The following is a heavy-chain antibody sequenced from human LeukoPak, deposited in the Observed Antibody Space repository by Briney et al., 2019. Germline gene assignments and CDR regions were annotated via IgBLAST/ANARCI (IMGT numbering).Heavy chain of an antibody. V-gene: IGHV3-23*01. Sequence: GGSLRLSCAASGFTFSSYAMTWVRQAPGKGLEWVSSISVNGGTTYYADSVKGRFTISRGSSKNTLYLQMNSLRAEDTAVYYCVKGGGNVRRYFEYWGQGTLVTVSS. CDR3: VKGGGNVRRYFEY. D-gene: IGHD4-23*01. CDR1: GFTFSSYA. CDR2: ISVNGGTT. J-gene: IGHJ4*02.